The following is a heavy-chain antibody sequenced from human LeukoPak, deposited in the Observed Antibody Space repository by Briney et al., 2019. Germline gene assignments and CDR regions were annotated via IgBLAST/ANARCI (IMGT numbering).Heavy chain of an antibody. CDR2: INHSGST. V-gene: IGHV4-34*01. D-gene: IGHD3-22*01. CDR3: ARGPHTGVNYYDSSGYYY. CDR1: GGSFSGYY. Sequence: PSETLSLTCAVYGGSFSGYYWSWIRQPPGKGLEWIEGINHSGSTNYNPSLKSRVTISVDTSKNQFSLKLSSVTAADTAVYYCARGPHTGVNYYDSSGYYYWGQGTLVTVSS. J-gene: IGHJ4*02.